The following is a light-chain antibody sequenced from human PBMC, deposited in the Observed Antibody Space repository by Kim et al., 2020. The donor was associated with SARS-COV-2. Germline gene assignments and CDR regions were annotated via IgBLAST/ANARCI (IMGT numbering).Light chain of an antibody. CDR3: QQYNKWPRT. CDR1: QSVSSS. Sequence: EIVMTQSPATLSVSPGERATLSCRASQSVSSSVAWFLQKRGQAPTLLIYGASTRATGIPATFTGSGSGTEFTLTISSLQSEAFAVYYCQQYNKWPRTFGQGPKVDIK. V-gene: IGKV3-15*01. J-gene: IGKJ1*01. CDR2: GAS.